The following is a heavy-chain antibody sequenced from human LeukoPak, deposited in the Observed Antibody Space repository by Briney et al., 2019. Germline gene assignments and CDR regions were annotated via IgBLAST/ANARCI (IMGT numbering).Heavy chain of an antibody. Sequence: ASVKVSCKASGGTFSSYAISWVRQAPGQGLEWMGGIIPIFGTANYAQKFQGRVTITTDESTSTAYLELSSLRSEDTAVYYCARVVVKYYYDSSGLGAFGIWGQGTMVTVSS. CDR3: ARVVVKYYYDSSGLGAFGI. V-gene: IGHV1-69*05. CDR2: IIPIFGTA. CDR1: GGTFSSYA. D-gene: IGHD3-22*01. J-gene: IGHJ3*02.